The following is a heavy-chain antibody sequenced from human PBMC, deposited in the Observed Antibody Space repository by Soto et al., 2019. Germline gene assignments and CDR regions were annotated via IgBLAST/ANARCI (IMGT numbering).Heavy chain of an antibody. D-gene: IGHD3-16*01. Sequence: EVQLVESGGGLAQPGGSLRLSCAASGFTFSNFWMSWARQAPGKGLEWVANIKGDGSVTQYVASVEGRITISIDHAKYSLYLQMNSLRVQDTALYSCVIQTRPVRGSGVWGKANTVTVSS. J-gene: IGHJ6*04. CDR1: GFTFSNFW. CDR2: IKGDGSVT. CDR3: VIQTRPVRGSGV. V-gene: IGHV3-7*03.